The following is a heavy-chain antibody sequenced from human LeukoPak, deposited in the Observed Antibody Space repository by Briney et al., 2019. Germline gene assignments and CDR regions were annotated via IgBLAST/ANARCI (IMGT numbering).Heavy chain of an antibody. Sequence: GASVKVSCKASGYTFTSYDINWVRQATGQGLEWMGWMNPNSGNTGYAQKFQGRVTITADKPTSTAYMELSSLRSEDTAVYYCARGVVVVVPAADNWFDPWGQGTLVTVSS. CDR1: GYTFTSYD. J-gene: IGHJ5*02. CDR3: ARGVVVVVPAADNWFDP. V-gene: IGHV1-8*01. CDR2: MNPNSGNT. D-gene: IGHD2-2*01.